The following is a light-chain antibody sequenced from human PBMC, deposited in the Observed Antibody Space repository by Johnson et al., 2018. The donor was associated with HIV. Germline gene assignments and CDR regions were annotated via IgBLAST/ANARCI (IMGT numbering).Light chain of an antibody. V-gene: IGLV1-51*01. CDR1: SSNIGNNY. J-gene: IGLJ1*01. Sequence: QSVLTQPPSVSAAPGQKVTISCSGSSSNIGNNYVSWYQQLPGTAPKLLIYDNNKRPSGIPDRFSGPKSGTSATLGIPGLQPGDEADYYCGTWDSSLSAGVFGTGTKVTVL. CDR2: DNN. CDR3: GTWDSSLSAGV.